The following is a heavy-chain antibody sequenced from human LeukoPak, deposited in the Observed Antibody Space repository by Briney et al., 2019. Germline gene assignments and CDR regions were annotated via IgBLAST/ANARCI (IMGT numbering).Heavy chain of an antibody. D-gene: IGHD3-22*01. CDR1: GGSISSGGYS. V-gene: IGHV4-30-2*01. J-gene: IGHJ4*02. Sequence: TSETLSLTCAVSGGSISSGGYSWSWIRQPPGEGLEWIGYIYHSGSTYYNPSLKSRVTISVDRSKNQFSLKLSSVTAADTAVYYCASGLGDYDSSGLFDYWGQGTLVTVSS. CDR3: ASGLGDYDSSGLFDY. CDR2: IYHSGST.